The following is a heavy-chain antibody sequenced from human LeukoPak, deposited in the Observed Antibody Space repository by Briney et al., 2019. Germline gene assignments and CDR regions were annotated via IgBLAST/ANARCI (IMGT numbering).Heavy chain of an antibody. J-gene: IGHJ4*02. Sequence: SEALSHTCAVSGGSISGSSYFWGWLRQPPGKGLEWIGSIYYSGNTYYNPSLKSRVTISVDTSKNQFSLKLSSVTAADTAVYYCARLKEGIDYWGQGTLVTVSS. CDR2: IYYSGNT. D-gene: IGHD3-10*01. CDR1: GGSISGSSYF. CDR3: ARLKEGIDY. V-gene: IGHV4-39*01.